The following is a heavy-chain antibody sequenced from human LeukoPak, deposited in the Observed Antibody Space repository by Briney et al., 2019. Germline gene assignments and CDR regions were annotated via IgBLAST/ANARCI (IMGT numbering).Heavy chain of an antibody. V-gene: IGHV4-34*01. CDR3: ARRFGRKFGERFYYYHYMDV. D-gene: IGHD3-10*01. CDR1: GFTFGDYA. J-gene: IGHJ6*03. Sequence: GSLRLSCTASGFTFGDYAMSWIRQPPGKGLEWIGEINHSGSTSYSPSLKSRVTISVDTSKNQVSLKLRFVTAADTAVYYCARRFGRKFGERFYYYHYMDVWGKGTTVTISS. CDR2: INHSGST.